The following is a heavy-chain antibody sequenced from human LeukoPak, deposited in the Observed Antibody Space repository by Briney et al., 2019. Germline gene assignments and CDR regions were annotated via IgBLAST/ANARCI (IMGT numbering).Heavy chain of an antibody. D-gene: IGHD3-16*02. CDR3: AKDPVGGVIVYYFDY. V-gene: IGHV3-30*18. J-gene: IGHJ4*02. Sequence: PGRSLRLSCAASGFTFSSYGMHWVRQAPGKGLEWVAVISYDGSNKYYADSVKGRFTISRDNSKNTLYLQMNSLRAEDTAVYYCAKDPVGGVIVYYFDYWGQGTLVIVPS. CDR1: GFTFSSYG. CDR2: ISYDGSNK.